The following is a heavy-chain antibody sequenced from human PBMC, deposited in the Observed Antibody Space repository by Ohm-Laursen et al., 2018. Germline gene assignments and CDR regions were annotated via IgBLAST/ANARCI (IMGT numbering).Heavy chain of an antibody. CDR1: GFTFSSYA. Sequence: SLRLSCAAPGFTFSSYAMNWVRQAPGKGLEWVSGISGSGSRTYYADSVKGRFTISRDNSKNTVHLQMNSLRAEDTAVYYCARVGYYYDSSGSGGDAFDIWGQGTMVTVSS. V-gene: IGHV3-23*01. CDR2: ISGSGSRT. CDR3: ARVGYYYDSSGSGGDAFDI. D-gene: IGHD3-22*01. J-gene: IGHJ3*02.